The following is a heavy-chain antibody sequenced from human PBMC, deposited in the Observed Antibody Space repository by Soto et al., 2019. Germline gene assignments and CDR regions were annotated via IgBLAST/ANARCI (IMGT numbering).Heavy chain of an antibody. CDR3: ARGASVVATPHYFDY. CDR2: IYYSGST. Sequence: LSLTCTVSGGSISSYYWSWIRQPPGKGLEWIGYIYYSGSTNYNPSLKSRVTISVDTSKNQFSLKLSSVTAADTAVYYCARGASVVATPHYFDYWGQGTLVTVSS. CDR1: GGSISSYY. D-gene: IGHD2-15*01. V-gene: IGHV4-59*01. J-gene: IGHJ4*02.